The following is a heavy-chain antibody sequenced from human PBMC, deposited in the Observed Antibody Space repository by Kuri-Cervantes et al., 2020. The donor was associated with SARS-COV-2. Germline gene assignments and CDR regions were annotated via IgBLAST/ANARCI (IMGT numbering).Heavy chain of an antibody. J-gene: IGHJ5*02. Sequence: SETLSLTCTVSGGSISSYYWSWIRQPAGKGLEWIGRIYTSGSTNYNPSLKSRVTMSVDTSKNQFSLKLSSVTAADTAVYYCARDLTIFGVVKSWFDPWGQGTLVTVSS. CDR2: IYTSGST. CDR3: ARDLTIFGVVKSWFDP. D-gene: IGHD3-3*01. V-gene: IGHV4-4*07. CDR1: GGSISSYY.